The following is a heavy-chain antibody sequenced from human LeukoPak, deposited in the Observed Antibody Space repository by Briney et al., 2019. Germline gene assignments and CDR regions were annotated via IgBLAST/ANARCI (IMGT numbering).Heavy chain of an antibody. D-gene: IGHD3-3*01. CDR1: GFTFSSYG. Sequence: GGSLRLPCAASGFTFSSYGMHWVRQAPGKGLEWVAVIWYDGSNKYYADSVKGRFTISRDNSKNTLYLQMNSLRAEDTAVYYCARDFGILEWLYFDYWGQGTLVTVSS. V-gene: IGHV3-33*01. J-gene: IGHJ4*02. CDR3: ARDFGILEWLYFDY. CDR2: IWYDGSNK.